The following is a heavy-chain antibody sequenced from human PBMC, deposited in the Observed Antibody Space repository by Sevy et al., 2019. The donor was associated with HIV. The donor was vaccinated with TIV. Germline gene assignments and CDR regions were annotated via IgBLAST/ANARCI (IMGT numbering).Heavy chain of an antibody. Sequence: ASVKVSCKTSSYSFSTYDFIWVRQAPGQGLDWLGWISAENGHTLYAQRFQGRVTMTTDTSASEVYMELRNLRYDDTAIYYCATKGIIAVGTLDYWGQGTLVTVSS. CDR3: ATKGIIAVGTLDY. CDR1: SYSFSTYD. V-gene: IGHV1-18*01. J-gene: IGHJ4*02. D-gene: IGHD6-13*01. CDR2: ISAENGHT.